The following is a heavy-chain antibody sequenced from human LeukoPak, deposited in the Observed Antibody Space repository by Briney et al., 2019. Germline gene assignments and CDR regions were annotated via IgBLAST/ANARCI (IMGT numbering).Heavy chain of an antibody. V-gene: IGHV4-4*09. Sequence: SETLSLTRTVSGGSISSYYWSWIRQPPGKGLEWIGYINPSGSTYYNPSLKSRVTISVDRSKNQFSLKLSSVTAADTAVYFCARSYGSGLYFHYWGQGTRHRVSS. CDR2: INPSGST. D-gene: IGHD3-10*01. CDR3: ARSYGSGLYFHY. J-gene: IGHJ4*02. CDR1: GGSISSYY.